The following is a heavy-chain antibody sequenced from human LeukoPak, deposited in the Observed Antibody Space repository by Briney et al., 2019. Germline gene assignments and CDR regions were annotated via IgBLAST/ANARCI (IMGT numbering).Heavy chain of an antibody. V-gene: IGHV3-7*01. Sequence: GGSLRLSCAASGFTFSTFWMSWVRKAPGKGREWVANIKTDGSEKYYVGSMKGRFTVSRDNAKNSLYLQMDSLRAEDTAVYYCARGGTFVSDYWGQGTLVTVSS. CDR1: GFTFSTFW. CDR3: ARGGTFVSDY. CDR2: IKTDGSEK. D-gene: IGHD1-1*01. J-gene: IGHJ4*02.